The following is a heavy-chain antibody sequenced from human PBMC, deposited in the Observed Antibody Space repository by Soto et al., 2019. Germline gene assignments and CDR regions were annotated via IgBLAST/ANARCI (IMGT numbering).Heavy chain of an antibody. CDR1: GFTFSNYI. J-gene: IGHJ3*01. V-gene: IGHV3-21*01. Sequence: EVQLLESGGGLVKPGGSLRLSCAASGFTFSNYIMNWVRQPPGQGLEWVASISGSSTYVYYADSLKGRIGISRDNAKNSLSLELNPLRVEDTAVYCCSRGGGYYYGSGTDAFDVWGQGTLVTVSS. CDR2: ISGSSTYV. CDR3: SRGGGYYYGSGTDAFDV. D-gene: IGHD3-10*01.